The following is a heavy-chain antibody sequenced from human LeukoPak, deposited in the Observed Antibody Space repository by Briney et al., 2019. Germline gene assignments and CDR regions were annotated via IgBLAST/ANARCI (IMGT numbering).Heavy chain of an antibody. CDR3: ARVVRIPAAGPSFDY. Sequence: GGTLRLSCAASGFTFSSYEMNWVRQAPAKGLEWVSYISSSDSTIYYADSVKGRFTISRDNAKNSLYLQMSSLRAEDTAAYCCARVVRIPAAGPSFDYWGQGTLVTVSS. D-gene: IGHD6-13*01. CDR2: ISSSDSTI. CDR1: GFTFSSYE. J-gene: IGHJ4*02. V-gene: IGHV3-48*03.